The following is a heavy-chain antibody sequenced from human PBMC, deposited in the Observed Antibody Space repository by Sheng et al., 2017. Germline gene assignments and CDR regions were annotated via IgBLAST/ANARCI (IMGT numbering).Heavy chain of an antibody. Sequence: QVQLQQWGAGLLKPSETLSLTCAVYGGSFSGYYWSWIRQPPGKGLEWIGEINHSGSTNYNPSLKSRVTISVDTSKNQFSLKLSSVTAADTAVYYCARAGTDGGDAFDIVGPRDNGHRLF. CDR2: INHSGST. J-gene: IGHJ3*02. CDR3: ARAGTDGGDAFDI. V-gene: IGHV4-34*01. CDR1: GGSFSGYY. D-gene: IGHD1-7*01.